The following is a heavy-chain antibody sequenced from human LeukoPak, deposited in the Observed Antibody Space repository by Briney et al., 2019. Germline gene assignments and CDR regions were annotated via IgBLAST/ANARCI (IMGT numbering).Heavy chain of an antibody. V-gene: IGHV3-21*01. CDR3: ARQAVARPFDL. CDR2: ISSSSSYI. CDR1: GFTFSSYS. Sequence: NPGGSLRLSCAASGFTFSSYSMNWVRQAPGKGLEWVSSISSSSSYIYYADSVKGRFTISRDNAKNSLYLQMNSLRAGDTAVYYCARQAVARPFDLWGQGTMVAVSS. J-gene: IGHJ3*01.